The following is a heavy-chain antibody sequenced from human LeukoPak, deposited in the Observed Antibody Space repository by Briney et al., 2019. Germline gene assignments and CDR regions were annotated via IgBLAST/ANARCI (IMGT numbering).Heavy chain of an antibody. CDR1: GFTFSSSA. CDR3: ARLMWQWGGFDY. CDR2: ISTSVGST. J-gene: IGHJ4*02. Sequence: GGALRLSCAASGFTFSSSAMSWVRQAPGKGLECVSAISTSVGSTYYADSVKGRFTISRDTSKNTLYLQINSLRADDTAVYYRARLMWQWGGFDYWGQGTPVTVSS. V-gene: IGHV3-23*01. D-gene: IGHD6-19*01.